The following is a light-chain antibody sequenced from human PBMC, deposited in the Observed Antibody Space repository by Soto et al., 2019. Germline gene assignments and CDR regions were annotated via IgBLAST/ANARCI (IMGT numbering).Light chain of an antibody. CDR1: HNIKNY. Sequence: DIQMTQSPSSLSASVGDRVTIICRSSHNIKNYLNWYQQKPGKAPKVLIYAASNLQSGVPSRFSGSGSGTEFTLSINSLQVEDFATYYCQKSYSTPSFGGGTKVDIK. V-gene: IGKV1-39*01. CDR2: AAS. CDR3: QKSYSTPS. J-gene: IGKJ4*01.